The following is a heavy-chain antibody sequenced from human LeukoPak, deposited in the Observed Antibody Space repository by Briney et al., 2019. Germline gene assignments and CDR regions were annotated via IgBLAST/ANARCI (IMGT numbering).Heavy chain of an antibody. CDR2: IGTASDI. J-gene: IGHJ6*03. Sequence: GGSLRLSCAASRFTFSSFDMHWVRQPTGQGLEWVSTIGTASDIYYPGSVEGRFTLSRDNAKDSLYLQMNSLTAGDTAVYYCARGPPRGKYYYVDVWGKGTTVTVSS. V-gene: IGHV3-13*01. CDR3: ARGPPRGKYYYVDV. D-gene: IGHD1-1*01. CDR1: RFTFSSFD.